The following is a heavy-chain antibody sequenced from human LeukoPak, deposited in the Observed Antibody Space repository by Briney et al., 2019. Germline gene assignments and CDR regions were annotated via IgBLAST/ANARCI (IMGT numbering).Heavy chain of an antibody. Sequence: GGSLRLSCAASGFTSRDRYMDWVRQTPGKGLEWVGRIRNRANSYSTEYAPSVKGRFTISRDDSKNLLYLQMNSLKTEDTAVYYCARASRRDGYNLNLWGQGTLVVVSS. CDR3: ARASRRDGYNLNL. CDR2: IRNRANSYST. J-gene: IGHJ5*02. CDR1: GFTSRDRY. D-gene: IGHD5-24*01. V-gene: IGHV3-72*01.